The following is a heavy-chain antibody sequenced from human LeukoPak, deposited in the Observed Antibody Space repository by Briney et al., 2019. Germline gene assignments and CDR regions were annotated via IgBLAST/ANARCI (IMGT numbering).Heavy chain of an antibody. CDR2: IKQDGSEK. CDR3: ARTGEDYSDNAGHGGFGP. V-gene: IGHV3-7*01. CDR1: GFSFGSYW. Sequence: GGSLRLSCAASGFSFGSYWMHWVRQAPGTGLEWVASIKQDGSEKLYGASVRGRFTVSRDNARNSLYLNMKTLRSEDTALYYCARTGEDYSDNAGHGGFGPWGQGTLVIVSS. J-gene: IGHJ5*02. D-gene: IGHD3-22*01.